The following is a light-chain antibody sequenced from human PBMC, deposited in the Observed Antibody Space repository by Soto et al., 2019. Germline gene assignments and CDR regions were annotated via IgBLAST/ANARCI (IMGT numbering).Light chain of an antibody. CDR3: SSYTTSTSFIL. V-gene: IGLV2-14*01. Sequence: QSVLTQPASVSGSPGQSITISCTGTSSDIGNYDFVSWYQPVPGTAPKAMIYEVSSRPSGVSNRFSGSKSGNTASLTISGLQDEDEAYYYCSSYTTSTSFILFGGGTKVTVL. J-gene: IGLJ2*01. CDR1: SSDIGNYDF. CDR2: EVS.